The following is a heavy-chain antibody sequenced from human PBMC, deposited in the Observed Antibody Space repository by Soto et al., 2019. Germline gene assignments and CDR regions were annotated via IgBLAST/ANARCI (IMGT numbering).Heavy chain of an antibody. Sequence: SETLSLTCAVSGGSISSGGYSWSWIRQPPGKGLEWIGYIYHSGSTYYNPSLKSRVTISVDRSKNQFSLKLSSVTAADPAVYYCASGPYYYGSGRYIRAEYFQHWGQGTLVTVSS. V-gene: IGHV4-30-2*01. J-gene: IGHJ1*01. D-gene: IGHD3-10*01. CDR3: ASGPYYYGSGRYIRAEYFQH. CDR1: GGSISSGGYS. CDR2: IYHSGST.